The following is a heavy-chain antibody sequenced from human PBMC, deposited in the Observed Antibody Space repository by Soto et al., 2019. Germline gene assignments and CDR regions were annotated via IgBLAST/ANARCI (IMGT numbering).Heavy chain of an antibody. V-gene: IGHV4-59*01. D-gene: IGHD3-3*01. CDR1: GGSISSYY. Sequence: QVQLQESGPGLVKPSETLSLTCTVSGGSISSYYWSWIRQPPGKGLEWIGYIYYNGSTNYNPSLKSRDTISVDTSKNQFSLKLSSVTAADTAVYYCARVHRVTIFGVVIMGAFDIWGQGTMVTVSS. CDR2: IYYNGST. CDR3: ARVHRVTIFGVVIMGAFDI. J-gene: IGHJ3*02.